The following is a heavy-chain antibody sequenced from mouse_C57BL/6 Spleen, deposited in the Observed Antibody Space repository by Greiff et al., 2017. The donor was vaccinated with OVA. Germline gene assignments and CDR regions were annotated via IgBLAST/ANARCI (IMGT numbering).Heavy chain of an antibody. CDR1: GYTFTDYN. CDR3: ARRKDDGYYGFAY. CDR2: INPNNGGT. D-gene: IGHD2-3*01. J-gene: IGHJ3*01. Sequence: VQLQQSGPELVKPGASVKIPCKASGYTFTDYNMDWVKQSHGKSLEWIGDINPNNGGTIYNQKFKGKATLTVDKSSSTAYMELRSLTSEDTAVDYCARRKDDGYYGFAYWGQGTLVTVSA. V-gene: IGHV1-18*01.